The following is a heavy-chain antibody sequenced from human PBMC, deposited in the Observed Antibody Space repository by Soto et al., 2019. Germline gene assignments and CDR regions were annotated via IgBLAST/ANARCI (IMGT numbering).Heavy chain of an antibody. Sequence: ASVKVSCKASGHTFNNYGFSWVRQAPGQGLEWLGWISVYNGRTHYAQKVQGRVTMTTDTSTNTVYMELRSLTSGDTAVYYCARDPSDFVWGSNNNWFDPWGQGTPVTVSS. J-gene: IGHJ5*02. CDR2: ISVYNGRT. D-gene: IGHD3-16*01. CDR1: GHTFNNYG. CDR3: ARDPSDFVWGSNNNWFDP. V-gene: IGHV1-18*01.